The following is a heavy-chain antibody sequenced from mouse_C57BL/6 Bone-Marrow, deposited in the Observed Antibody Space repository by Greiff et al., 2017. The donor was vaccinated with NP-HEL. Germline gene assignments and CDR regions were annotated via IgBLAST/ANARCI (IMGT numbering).Heavy chain of an antibody. D-gene: IGHD1-1*01. CDR2: ISYDGSN. CDR1: GYSITSGYY. Sequence: EVHLVESGPGLVKPSQSLSLTCSVTGYSITSGYYWNWIRQFPGNKLEWMGYISYDGSNNYNPSLKNRISITRDTSKNQFFLKLNSVTTEDTATYYCARLITTVVATDYYAMDYWGQGTSVTVSS. J-gene: IGHJ4*01. CDR3: ARLITTVVATDYYAMDY. V-gene: IGHV3-6*01.